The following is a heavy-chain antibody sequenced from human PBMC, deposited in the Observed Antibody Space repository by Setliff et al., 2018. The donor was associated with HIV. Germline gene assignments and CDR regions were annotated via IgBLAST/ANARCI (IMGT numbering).Heavy chain of an antibody. D-gene: IGHD2-2*01. J-gene: IGHJ4*02. V-gene: IGHV3-15*01. Sequence: PGGSLRLSCAASGFTFKNAWMHWVRQAPGKGLEWICSMKSKNDGGTTDYAAPVKGRFTISRDDSKSTLYQQLTTLRTEDTGFYFCTRESRDGYHRSPNWGQGALVTVSS. CDR3: TRESRDGYHRSPN. CDR1: GFTFKNAW. CDR2: MKSKNDGGTT.